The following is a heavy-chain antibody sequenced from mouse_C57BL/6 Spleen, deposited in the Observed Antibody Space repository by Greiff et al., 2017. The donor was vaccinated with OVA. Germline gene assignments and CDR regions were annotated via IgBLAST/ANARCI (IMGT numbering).Heavy chain of an antibody. J-gene: IGHJ1*03. V-gene: IGHV5-17*01. CDR1: GFTFSDYG. CDR3: AKPYGYDRYFDV. CDR2: ISSGSSTI. Sequence: EVNVVESGGGLVKPGGSLKLSCAASGFTFSDYGMHWVRQAPEKGLEWVAYISSGSSTIYYADTVKGRFTISRDNTENTLFLQMTSLRSEDTAMYYCAKPYGYDRYFDVWGTGTTVTVSS. D-gene: IGHD2-2*01.